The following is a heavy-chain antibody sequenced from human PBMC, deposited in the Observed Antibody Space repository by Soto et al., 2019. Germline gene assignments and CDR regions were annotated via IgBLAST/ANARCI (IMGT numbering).Heavy chain of an antibody. D-gene: IGHD6-19*01. CDR1: VAEINTYS. CDR2: IYTSASI. CDR3: ARDREAGYNFYYGMDV. Sequence: PSESLSLTCSVPVAEINTYSWTWIRQPAGKGLEWIGRIYTSASINYNPSLRGRVTLSVDTSTNQVSLKLASVTAADTAVYYCARDREAGYNFYYGMDVWGQGTTVTVSS. J-gene: IGHJ6*02. V-gene: IGHV4-4*07.